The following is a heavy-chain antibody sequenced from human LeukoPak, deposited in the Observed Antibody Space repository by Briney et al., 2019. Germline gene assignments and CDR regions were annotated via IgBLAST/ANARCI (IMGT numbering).Heavy chain of an antibody. J-gene: IGHJ5*02. V-gene: IGHV4-39*01. CDR1: GVSISSSSYY. D-gene: IGHD1-26*01. CDR3: ARHTFVMRPSGGWFDP. CDR2: IYYSGST. Sequence: PSETLSLTCTVSGVSISSSSYYWGWLRQPKGKGLEWIGSIYYSGSTYYNPSLKSRFTISVDTSKNQFSLKLSSVTAADTAVYYCARHTFVMRPSGGWFDPWGQGTLVTVSS.